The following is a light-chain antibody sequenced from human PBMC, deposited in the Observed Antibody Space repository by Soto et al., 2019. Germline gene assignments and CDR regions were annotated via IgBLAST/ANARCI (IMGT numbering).Light chain of an antibody. J-gene: IGKJ4*01. CDR3: QHFNNWPPELT. Sequence: ELVMTQSPATLSVSPGERATLSCRASQSITNNLAWYQQRPGQAPRLLIYGASTRATGVPARFSGSGSGTEVTLTISSLQSEDFATYYCQHFNNWPPELTFGGGTKVEIK. V-gene: IGKV3-15*01. CDR1: QSITNN. CDR2: GAS.